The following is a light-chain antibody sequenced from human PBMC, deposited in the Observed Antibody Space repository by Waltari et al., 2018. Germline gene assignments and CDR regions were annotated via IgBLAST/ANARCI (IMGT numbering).Light chain of an antibody. CDR3: QQYGRSPLT. CDR2: GAS. V-gene: IGKV3-20*01. Sequence: EIVLPHSPGPLYLSLGDRATFSCRASQSVSSNFLAWYQQKPGQAPRLLIYGASSRATGIPDKFSGSGSGTDFTLTINRLEPEDFAVYYCQQYGRSPLTFGGGTKVEIK. J-gene: IGKJ4*01. CDR1: QSVSSNF.